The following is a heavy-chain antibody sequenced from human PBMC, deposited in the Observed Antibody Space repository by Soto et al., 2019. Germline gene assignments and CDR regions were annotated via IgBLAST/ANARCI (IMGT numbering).Heavy chain of an antibody. D-gene: IGHD1-26*01. CDR3: ARDRYSGGPFDY. Sequence: QVQLVKSGAEVKKPGASVKVSCKASGYTFTSYGISWVRQAPGQGLEWKGWISPYNGNTHYAQNLQGRGPMTTDTSTSTAYMELRSLRSDDTAVYYCARDRYSGGPFDYWGQGTLVTVSS. V-gene: IGHV1-18*01. CDR2: ISPYNGNT. J-gene: IGHJ4*02. CDR1: GYTFTSYG.